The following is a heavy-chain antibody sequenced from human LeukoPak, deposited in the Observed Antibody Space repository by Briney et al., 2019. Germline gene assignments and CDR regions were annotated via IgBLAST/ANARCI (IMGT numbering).Heavy chain of an antibody. V-gene: IGHV1-18*01. J-gene: IGHJ4*02. D-gene: IGHD2-15*01. CDR1: GYTFTSYG. CDR3: AKDNGYCSGGSCYLYYFDY. Sequence: ASVKVSCKASGYTFTSYGISWVRQAPGQGLEWMGWISAYNGNTNYAQKLQGRVTMTTDTSTSTAYMELRSLRSDDTAVYYCAKDNGYCSGGSCYLYYFDYWGQGTLVTVSS. CDR2: ISAYNGNT.